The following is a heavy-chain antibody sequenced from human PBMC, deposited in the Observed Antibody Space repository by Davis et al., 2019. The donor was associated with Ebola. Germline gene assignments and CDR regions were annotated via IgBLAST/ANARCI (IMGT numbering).Heavy chain of an antibody. CDR2: INHSGST. Sequence: GSLRLSCAVYGGSFSGYYWSWIRQPPGKGLEWIGEINHSGSTNYNPSLKSRVTISVDTSKNQFSLKLSSVTAADTAVYYCARGRRSGYSYGTHYYYYYGMDVWGQGTTVTVSS. CDR1: GGSFSGYY. J-gene: IGHJ6*02. D-gene: IGHD5-18*01. CDR3: ARGRRSGYSYGTHYYYYYGMDV. V-gene: IGHV4-34*01.